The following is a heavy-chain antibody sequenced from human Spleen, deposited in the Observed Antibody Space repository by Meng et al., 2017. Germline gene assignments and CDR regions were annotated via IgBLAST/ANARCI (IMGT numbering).Heavy chain of an antibody. Sequence: SVKVSCKASGGTFSSYAISWVRQAPGQGLEWMGGIIPIFGTANYAQKFQGRVTITTDESTSTAYMELSSLRSEDTAVYYCARVASVTTNAFDIWGQGTLVTVSS. D-gene: IGHD4-17*01. CDR1: GGTFSSYA. J-gene: IGHJ3*02. CDR2: IIPIFGTA. V-gene: IGHV1-69*05. CDR3: ARVASVTTNAFDI.